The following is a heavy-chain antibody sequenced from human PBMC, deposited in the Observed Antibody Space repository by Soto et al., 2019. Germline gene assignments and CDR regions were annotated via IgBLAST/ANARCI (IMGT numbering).Heavy chain of an antibody. CDR3: ARVRTVTTAGGYYCYGMDV. V-gene: IGHV3-11*01. D-gene: IGHD4-17*01. J-gene: IGHJ6*02. CDR2: ISSSGSTI. Sequence: GGSLRLSCAASGFTFSDYYMSWIRQAPGKGLEWVSYISSSGSTIYYADSVKGRFTISRDNAKNSLYLQMNSLRAEDTAVYYCARVRTVTTAGGYYCYGMDVWGQGTTVTVSS. CDR1: GFTFSDYY.